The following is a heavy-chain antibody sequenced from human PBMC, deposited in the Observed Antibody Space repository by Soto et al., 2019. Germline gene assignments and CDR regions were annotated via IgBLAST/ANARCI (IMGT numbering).Heavy chain of an antibody. D-gene: IGHD3-3*01. CDR2: IRSKAYGGTT. J-gene: IGHJ3*02. V-gene: IGHV3-49*03. CDR1: GFTFGDYA. CDR3: TRDYDFWSGYRVGAFDI. Sequence: PGGSLRLSCTASGFTFGDYAMSWFRQAPGKGLEWVGFIRSKAYGGTTEYAASVKGRFTISRDDSKSIAYLQMNSLKTEDTAVYYCTRDYDFWSGYRVGAFDIWGQGTMVTVSS.